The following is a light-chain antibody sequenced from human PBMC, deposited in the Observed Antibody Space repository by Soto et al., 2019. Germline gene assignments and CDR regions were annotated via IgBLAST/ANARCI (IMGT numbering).Light chain of an antibody. J-gene: IGLJ2*01. CDR2: EVT. V-gene: IGLV2-14*01. Sequence: QSALTQPASVSGSPGQSITISCTGTRSDIGDYNHVSWYQQYPGKAPKLMIYEVTNRPSGVPERFSGSKSGNTASLTVSGLQAEDETDYYCSSYSGSNTVLFGGGTKVTVL. CDR3: SSYSGSNTVL. CDR1: RSDIGDYNH.